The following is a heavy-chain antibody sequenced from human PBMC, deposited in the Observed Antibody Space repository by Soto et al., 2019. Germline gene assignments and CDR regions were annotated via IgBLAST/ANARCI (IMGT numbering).Heavy chain of an antibody. J-gene: IGHJ4*02. CDR3: ARGVCAYDDDSRGYYYFGY. Sequence: QVQLVESGGGVVQPGRSLRLSCAASGFTFSNYGMHWVRQAPGKGLEWVADIWYDGSNKYYADSVKGRFTISRDNSKNTLYLQMNSLRAEDTAGYYGARGVCAYDDDSRGYYYFGYWGQGSLVTVSS. CDR2: IWYDGSNK. D-gene: IGHD3-22*01. CDR1: GFTFSNYG. V-gene: IGHV3-33*01.